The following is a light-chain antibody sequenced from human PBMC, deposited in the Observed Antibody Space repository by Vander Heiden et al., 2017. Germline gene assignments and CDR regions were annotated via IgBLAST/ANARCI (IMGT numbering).Light chain of an antibody. V-gene: IGLV2-8*01. Sequence: QFALTQPPSVSGHPGQSLTISCTGTSGDVGGYNYVSWYQQHPGKAPKLMIYEVNERPSGVPYRFSGSKSGNTASLTVSGLQAEDEGDYYCSSYAGGNYVVFGGGTKLTVL. CDR2: EVN. CDR1: SGDVGGYNY. J-gene: IGLJ3*02. CDR3: SSYAGGNYVV.